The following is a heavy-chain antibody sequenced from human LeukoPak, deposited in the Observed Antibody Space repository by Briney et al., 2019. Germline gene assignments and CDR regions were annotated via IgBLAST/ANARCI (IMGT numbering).Heavy chain of an antibody. Sequence: SETLSLTCTGSGGSISSYYLSWIRQPAGKGLEWIGRIYTRGSTNYNPSLKSRVTTSVDTSKNQFSLKLSSVTAADTAVYYCARVTRITIFGVERWAFDYWGQGTLVTVSS. CDR2: IYTRGST. D-gene: IGHD3-3*01. J-gene: IGHJ4*02. CDR3: ARVTRITIFGVERWAFDY. V-gene: IGHV4-4*07. CDR1: GGSISSYY.